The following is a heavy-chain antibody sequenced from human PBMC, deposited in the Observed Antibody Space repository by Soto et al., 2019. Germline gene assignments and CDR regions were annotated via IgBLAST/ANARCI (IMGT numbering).Heavy chain of an antibody. CDR2: IYSGGST. Sequence: PGGSLRLSCAASGFTVSSNYMSWVRQAPGKGLEWVSVIYSGGSTYYADSVKGRFTISRHNSKNTLYLQMNSLRAEDTAVYYCASTIAAQGPYYYMGVWGKGTTVTVSS. CDR1: GFTVSSNY. CDR3: ASTIAAQGPYYYMGV. J-gene: IGHJ6*03. D-gene: IGHD6-6*01. V-gene: IGHV3-53*04.